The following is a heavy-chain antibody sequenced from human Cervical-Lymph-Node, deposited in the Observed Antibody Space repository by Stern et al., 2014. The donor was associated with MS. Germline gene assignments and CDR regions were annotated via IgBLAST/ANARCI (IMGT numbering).Heavy chain of an antibody. Sequence: EVQLVESGGDPVKPGGSLRLSCEVSGFAFSHYSMNWVRQAPGKGLEWVSYISTTRGYIYYADSVKGRFTISRANAQDSLYRQMNNLRVEDTAVYYCARVTNSGVGDASDIWGQGTLVTVSS. D-gene: IGHD3-3*01. CDR2: ISTTRGYI. CDR1: GFAFSHYS. J-gene: IGHJ3*02. V-gene: IGHV3-21*01. CDR3: ARVTNSGVGDASDI.